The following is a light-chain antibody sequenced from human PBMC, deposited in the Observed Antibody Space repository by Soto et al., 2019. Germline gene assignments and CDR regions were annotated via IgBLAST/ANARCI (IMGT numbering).Light chain of an antibody. CDR3: CFYGDTFAV. V-gene: IGLV2-11*01. CDR1: SSDVGGYNY. CDR2: DVF. Sequence: QSALTQPRSVSGSPGQSVTISCTGTSSDVGGYNYVSWYQHHPGRAPKLMIYDVFNRPSGVPDRFTGSKSGNTASLTISGLQAEDEADYCCCFYGDTFAVFGGGTKLTVL. J-gene: IGLJ3*02.